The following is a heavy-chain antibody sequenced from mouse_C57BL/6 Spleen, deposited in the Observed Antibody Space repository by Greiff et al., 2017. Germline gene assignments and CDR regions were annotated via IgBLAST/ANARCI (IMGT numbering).Heavy chain of an antibody. CDR1: GYTFTSYW. J-gene: IGHJ3*01. D-gene: IGHD1-1*01. CDR3: ARKDYYGSPFAY. CDR2: IHPNSGST. Sequence: VQLQQPGAELVKPGASVKLSCKASGYTFTSYWMHWVKQRPGQGLEWIGMIHPNSGSTNYNEKFKSKATLTVDKSSSTAYMQLSSLTSEDSAVYYCARKDYYGSPFAYWGQGTLVTVSA. V-gene: IGHV1-64*01.